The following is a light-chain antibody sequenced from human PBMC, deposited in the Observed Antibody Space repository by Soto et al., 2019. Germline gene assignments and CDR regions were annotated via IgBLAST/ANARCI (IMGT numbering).Light chain of an antibody. CDR1: QSISSR. CDR3: LQVYSFPRT. J-gene: IGKJ1*01. CDR2: AAS. Sequence: DIQMTQSPSTLSASVGDRVTITCRASQSISSRLAWFQQKPGKAPQYLIQAASILQSGVPSRFSGSGSGTEFILTINNLQPEDFASYFCLQVYSFPRTFGLGTKVDI. V-gene: IGKV1-5*01.